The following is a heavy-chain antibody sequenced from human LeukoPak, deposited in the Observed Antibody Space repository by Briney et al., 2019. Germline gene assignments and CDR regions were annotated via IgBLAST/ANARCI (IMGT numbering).Heavy chain of an antibody. V-gene: IGHV3-74*03. CDR3: VRGGSRYSLDY. Sequence: GGSLRLSCAASGFTFSSYWMHWVRQPPGKGLEWVSRITTDGRDTTYADSVKGPFTISRDNAKNTLYLQMNSLRAEDTAVYYCVRGGSRYSLDYWGQGTLVTVSS. CDR1: GFTFSSYW. D-gene: IGHD5-12*01. CDR2: ITTDGRDT. J-gene: IGHJ4*02.